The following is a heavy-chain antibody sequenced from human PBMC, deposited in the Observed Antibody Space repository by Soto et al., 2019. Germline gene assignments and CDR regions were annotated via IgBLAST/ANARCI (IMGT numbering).Heavy chain of an antibody. CDR1: CGSITSYY. D-gene: IGHD3-10*01. J-gene: IGHJ6*02. V-gene: IGHV4-59*01. CDR3: AKEGRSSFRFREYYYGMDV. CDR2: IHDSGST. Sequence: PSETLSLTCTLSCGSITSYYWTWIRQPPGKGLEWIGYIHDSGSTSYNPSLKSRVTLSLDTSKNQFSLKVSSVTTADTAVYYCAKEGRSSFRFREYYYGMDVWGQGTTVTVSS.